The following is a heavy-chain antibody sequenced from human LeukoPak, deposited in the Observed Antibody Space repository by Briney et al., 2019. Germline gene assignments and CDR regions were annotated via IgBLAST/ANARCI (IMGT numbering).Heavy chain of an antibody. Sequence: PSETLSLTCTVSGGSISSSSYYWGWIRQPPGKGLEWIGEINHSGSTNYNPSLKSRVTISVDTSKNQFSLKLSSVTAADTAVYYCARHRSAFWSGYFDYWGQGTLVTVSS. CDR1: GGSISSSSYY. CDR2: INHSGST. J-gene: IGHJ4*02. D-gene: IGHD3-3*01. V-gene: IGHV4-39*01. CDR3: ARHRSAFWSGYFDY.